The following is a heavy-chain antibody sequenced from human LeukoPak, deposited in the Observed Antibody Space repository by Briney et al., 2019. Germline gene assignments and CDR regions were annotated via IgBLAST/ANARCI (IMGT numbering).Heavy chain of an antibody. CDR2: IYYSGST. V-gene: IGHV4-30-4*08. J-gene: IGHJ4*02. CDR1: GGSISSGGYY. CDR3: ARHSIVGQWLVPFDY. Sequence: SQTLSLTCTVSGGSISSGGYYWSWIRQCPGKGLEWVGNIYYSGSTNYNPSLKSRVTISVDTSKNQFSLKLSSVTAADTAVYYCARHSIVGQWLVPFDYWGQGTLVTVSS. D-gene: IGHD6-19*01.